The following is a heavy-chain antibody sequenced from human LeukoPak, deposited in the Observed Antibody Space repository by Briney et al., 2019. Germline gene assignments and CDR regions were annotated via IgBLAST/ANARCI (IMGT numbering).Heavy chain of an antibody. V-gene: IGHV1-2*02. CDR2: INPNSGGI. CDR3: ARDYYDSSGYSRFDP. CDR1: GYTFTGYY. D-gene: IGHD3-22*01. Sequence: GASVKVSCKASGYTFTGYYMHWVRQAPGQGLEWMGWINPNSGGIDYAQKFQGRVTMTRDTSISTAYMEVSRLRSDDTAVYYCARDYYDSSGYSRFDPWGQGTLVTVSS. J-gene: IGHJ5*02.